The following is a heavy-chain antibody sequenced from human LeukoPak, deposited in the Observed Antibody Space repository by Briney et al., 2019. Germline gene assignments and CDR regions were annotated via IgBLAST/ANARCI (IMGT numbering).Heavy chain of an antibody. Sequence: ASVKVSCKASGYTLTSYDINWVRQATGQGLEWMGWMIPNSGTADYAQKFQGRVTMTRDTSTSTAYMELSSLRSEDTAVYYCARSQKRYCSGGSCYYYRGQGTLVTVSS. CDR2: MIPNSGTA. J-gene: IGHJ4*02. D-gene: IGHD2-15*01. CDR3: ARSQKRYCSGGSCYYY. V-gene: IGHV1-8*01. CDR1: GYTLTSYD.